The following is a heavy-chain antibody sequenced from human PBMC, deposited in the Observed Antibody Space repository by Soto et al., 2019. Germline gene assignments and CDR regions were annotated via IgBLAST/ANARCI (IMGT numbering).Heavy chain of an antibody. CDR3: ARDVHYYDSSGLGY. CDR2: IYSGGST. J-gene: IGHJ4*02. CDR1: GFTVSSNY. Sequence: GGFLRLSCAVSGFTVSSNYMSWVRQAPGKGLEWVSVIYSGGSTYYADSVKGRFTISRDNSKNTLYLQMNSLRAEDTAVYYCARDVHYYDSSGLGYWGQGTLVTVSS. V-gene: IGHV3-53*01. D-gene: IGHD3-22*01.